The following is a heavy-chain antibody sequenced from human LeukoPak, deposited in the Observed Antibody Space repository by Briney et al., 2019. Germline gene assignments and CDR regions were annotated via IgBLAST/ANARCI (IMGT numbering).Heavy chain of an antibody. D-gene: IGHD1-26*01. Sequence: GGSLTLSCAASGFTFAKYALNWFRQTPGKGLEWLSYISSTNDIYYADSVKGRFTISRDNAKQSLYLQMNSLRAEDTAVYYCARDDKWAFDYWGQGTLVTVSS. V-gene: IGHV3-69-1*02. CDR2: ISSTNDI. J-gene: IGHJ4*02. CDR1: GFTFAKYA. CDR3: ARDDKWAFDY.